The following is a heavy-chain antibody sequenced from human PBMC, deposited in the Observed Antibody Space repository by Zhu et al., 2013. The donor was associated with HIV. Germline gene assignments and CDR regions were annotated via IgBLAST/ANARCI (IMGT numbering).Heavy chain of an antibody. CDR3: ARDRILTGYQSYPNDAFDI. CDR2: ISAYNGNT. D-gene: IGHD3-9*01. Sequence: QVQLVQSGAEVKKPGASVKVSCKASGYTFTSYGISWVRQAPGQGLEWMGWISAYNGNTNYAQKLQGRVTMTTDTSTSTAYMELRSLRSDDTAVYYCARDRILTGYQSYPNDAFDIWAKGQWSPSLQ. CDR1: GYTFTSYG. J-gene: IGHJ3*02. V-gene: IGHV1-18*01.